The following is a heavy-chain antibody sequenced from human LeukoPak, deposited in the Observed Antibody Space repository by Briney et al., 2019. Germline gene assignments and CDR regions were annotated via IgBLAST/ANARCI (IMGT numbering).Heavy chain of an antibody. V-gene: IGHV4-4*02. Sequence: PSGTLSLTCAVSGGSISSSNWWSWVRQPPGKGLEWIGEIYHSGSTNYNPSLKSRVTISVDTSKNQFSLKVTSVTAADTAVYYCAREAITMVREEPFDYWGHGSLVTVSS. D-gene: IGHD3-10*01. CDR3: AREAITMVREEPFDY. CDR2: IYHSGST. J-gene: IGHJ4*01. CDR1: GGSISSSNW.